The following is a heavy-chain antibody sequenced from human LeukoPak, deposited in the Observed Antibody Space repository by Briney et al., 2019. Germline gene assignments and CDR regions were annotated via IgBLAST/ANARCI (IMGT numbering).Heavy chain of an antibody. D-gene: IGHD4-17*01. CDR3: ARALYYGDYYFDY. CDR1: GGSISSYY. CDR2: IYYSGST. V-gene: IGHV4-59*01. J-gene: IGHJ4*02. Sequence: PSETLSLTCTVSGGSISSYYWSWIRQPPGKGLEWIGYIYYSGSTNYNPSLKSRVTISVDTSKNQFSLKLSSVTAADTAVYYCARALYYGDYYFDYWGQGTLVTVSS.